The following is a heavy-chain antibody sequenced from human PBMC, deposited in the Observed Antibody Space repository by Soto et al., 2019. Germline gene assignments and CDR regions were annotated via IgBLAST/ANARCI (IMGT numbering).Heavy chain of an antibody. CDR1: GGSFSGYY. Sequence: SETLSLTCAVYGGSFSGYYWSWIRQPPGKGLEWIGEINHSGSTNYNPALKSRVTISVDTSKNQFSLKLSSVTAADTAVYYCARGRLTYYDFWSGFSSNVYYYYGMDVWGQGTTVTV. CDR3: ARGRLTYYDFWSGFSSNVYYYYGMDV. V-gene: IGHV4-34*01. J-gene: IGHJ6*02. D-gene: IGHD3-3*01. CDR2: INHSGST.